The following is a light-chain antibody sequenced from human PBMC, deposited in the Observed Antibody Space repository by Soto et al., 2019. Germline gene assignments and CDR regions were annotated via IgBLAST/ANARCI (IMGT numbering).Light chain of an antibody. CDR1: QSISSNF. CDR3: QRYSSSPYT. V-gene: IGKV3-20*01. CDR2: GVS. J-gene: IGKJ2*01. Sequence: EIVLTQSPGTLSLSPGERATLSCRASQSISSNFLAWYQQKPGQAPRLLIYGVSSRATGIPDRFSGSGSGTDFTLTISRLEPVDFAVYFCQRYSSSPYTFGQGTKLEIK.